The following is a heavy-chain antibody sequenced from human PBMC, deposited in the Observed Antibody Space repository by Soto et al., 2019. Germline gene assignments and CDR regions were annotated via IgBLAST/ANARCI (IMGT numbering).Heavy chain of an antibody. CDR2: INHSGST. CDR3: AIKIRGYSGPGLDY. Sequence: SETLSLTCAVYGGSFSGYYWSWIRQPPGKGLEWIGEINHSGSTNYNPSLKSRVTISVDTSKNQFSLKLSSVTAADTAVYYCAIKIRGYSGPGLDYWGQGTLVTVSS. D-gene: IGHD5-12*01. V-gene: IGHV4-34*01. CDR1: GGSFSGYY. J-gene: IGHJ4*02.